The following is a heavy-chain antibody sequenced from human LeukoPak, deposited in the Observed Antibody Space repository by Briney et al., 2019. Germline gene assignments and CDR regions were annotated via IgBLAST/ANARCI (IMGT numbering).Heavy chain of an antibody. D-gene: IGHD3-22*01. V-gene: IGHV4-34*01. Sequence: SETLSLTCALYGGSFSGYYWSWIRQPPGKGLEWIGEVNHSGSTNYNPSLKSRVTISVDTSKNQFSLKLSSVTAADTAVYYCARGYTSGYYGYYYYGMDVWGQGTTVTVSS. J-gene: IGHJ6*02. CDR3: ARGYTSGYYGYYYYGMDV. CDR1: GGSFSGYY. CDR2: VNHSGST.